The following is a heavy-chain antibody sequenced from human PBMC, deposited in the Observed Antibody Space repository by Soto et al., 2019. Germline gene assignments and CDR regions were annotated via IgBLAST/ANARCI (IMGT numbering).Heavy chain of an antibody. CDR1: GFTFSSYS. CDR2: ISSSSSYI. V-gene: IGHV3-21*01. J-gene: IGHJ4*02. D-gene: IGHD6-19*01. CDR3: ARVDSSGWSWGY. Sequence: EVQLVESGGGLVKPGGSLRLSCAASGFTFSSYSMNWVRQAPGKGLEWVSSISSSSSYIYYADSVKGRFTISRDNAKNSLYLQMNSLRAEDTAVYYCARVDSSGWSWGYRGQGTLVTVSS.